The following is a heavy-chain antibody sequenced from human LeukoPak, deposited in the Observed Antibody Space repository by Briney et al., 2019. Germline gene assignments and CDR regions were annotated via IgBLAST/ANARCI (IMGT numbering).Heavy chain of an antibody. J-gene: IGHJ4*02. CDR2: ISSNGGST. V-gene: IGHV3-64D*09. Sequence: TGGSLRLSCSASGFTFSSYAMHWVRQAPGKGLEYVSAISSNGGSTYYADSVKGRFTISRDNSKNTLYLQMSSLRAEDTAVYYCVIKTTKAIAVADYYFDFWGQGTVVTVSS. D-gene: IGHD6-19*01. CDR1: GFTFSSYA. CDR3: VIKTTKAIAVADYYFDF.